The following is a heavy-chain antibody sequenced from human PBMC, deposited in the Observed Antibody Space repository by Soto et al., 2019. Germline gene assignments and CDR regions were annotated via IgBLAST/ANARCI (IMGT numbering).Heavy chain of an antibody. CDR3: ARGRPGTGYWVRGVPRQHYGMDV. D-gene: IGHD3-10*02. CDR1: GGSFSGYY. Sequence: SETLSLTCAVYGGSFSGYYWSWIRQPPGKGLEWIGEINHSGSTNYNPSLKSRVTISVDTSKNQFSLKLSSVTAADTAVYYRARGRPGTGYWVRGVPRQHYGMDVWGQGTTVTVSS. J-gene: IGHJ6*02. V-gene: IGHV4-34*01. CDR2: INHSGST.